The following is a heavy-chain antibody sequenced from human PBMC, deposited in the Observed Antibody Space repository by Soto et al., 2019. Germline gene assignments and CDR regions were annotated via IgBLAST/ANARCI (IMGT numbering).Heavy chain of an antibody. J-gene: IGHJ6*02. CDR2: IDTYGSAT. Sequence: PGGSLRLSCAASGLTFSSYWMHWVRQAPGKGLVWVSRIDTYGSATRYADSVKGRFTISRDNAKNTAYLQMNSLKTEDTAVYYCTRQPPARGSDYYYYGMDAWGQGTTVTVSS. D-gene: IGHD3-10*01. V-gene: IGHV3-74*01. CDR1: GLTFSSYW. CDR3: TRQPPARGSDYYYYGMDA.